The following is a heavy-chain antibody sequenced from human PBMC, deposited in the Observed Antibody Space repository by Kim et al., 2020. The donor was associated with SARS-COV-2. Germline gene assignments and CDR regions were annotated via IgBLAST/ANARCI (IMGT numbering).Heavy chain of an antibody. D-gene: IGHD5-12*01. CDR1: GFTVSSNF. Sequence: GGSLRLSCAASGFTVSSNFMSWVRQAPGKGLECVSLIYSDGATYYADSVKGRFTNSRDNSKNTVYVQMNSLRVDDTTVYYCVTLRAWDGYNAGNWGHGTLVTVSS. V-gene: IGHV3-66*02. CDR3: VTLRAWDGYNAGN. J-gene: IGHJ4*03. CDR2: IYSDGAT.